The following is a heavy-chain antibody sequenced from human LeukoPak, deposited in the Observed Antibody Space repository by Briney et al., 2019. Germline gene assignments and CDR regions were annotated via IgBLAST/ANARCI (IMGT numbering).Heavy chain of an antibody. CDR2: TNRTGST. CDR3: ARLRVVPVCWFDP. V-gene: IGHV4-38-2*01. CDR1: GYAISSGDY. Sequence: SETLSLTCAVSGYAISSGDYWGWLRQPPGEGLEWFGSTNRTGSTYYNLSLRSRVTIPVDASKNKFSLKQLSVTAANTAGYYCARLRVVPVCWFDPWGQGTLVTVPS. J-gene: IGHJ5*02. D-gene: IGHD2-2*01.